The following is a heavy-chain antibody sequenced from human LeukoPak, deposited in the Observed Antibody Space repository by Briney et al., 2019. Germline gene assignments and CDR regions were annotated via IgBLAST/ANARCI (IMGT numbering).Heavy chain of an antibody. CDR2: INHSGST. J-gene: IGHJ2*01. CDR3: ARAAGSIFGVVVATADYWYFDL. Sequence: SETLSPTCTVSGGSISSGGYYWSWIRQPPEKGLEWIGEINHSGSTNYNPSLKSRVTISADTSKNQFSLRLSSVTAADTAVYYCARAAGSIFGVVVATADYWYFDLWGRGTLVTVSS. D-gene: IGHD3-3*01. CDR1: GGSISSGGYY. V-gene: IGHV4-39*07.